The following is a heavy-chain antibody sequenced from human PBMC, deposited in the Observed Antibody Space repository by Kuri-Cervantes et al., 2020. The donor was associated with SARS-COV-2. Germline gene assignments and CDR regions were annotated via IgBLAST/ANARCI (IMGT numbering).Heavy chain of an antibody. V-gene: IGHV3-23*01. CDR3: AKSMSIAAPASDY. J-gene: IGHJ4*02. CDR2: ISNSGGST. CDR1: GFTFSSYA. D-gene: IGHD6-13*01. Sequence: GESLKISCAASGFTFSSYAMRWVRQAPGKGLEWVSTISNSGGSTYYADSVKGRFTISRDNSKNTLYLQMNSLRADDTAVYYCAKSMSIAAPASDYWGQGNLVTVSS.